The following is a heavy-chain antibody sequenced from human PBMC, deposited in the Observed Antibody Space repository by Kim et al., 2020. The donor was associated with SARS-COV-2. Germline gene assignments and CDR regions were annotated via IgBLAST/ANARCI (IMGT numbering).Heavy chain of an antibody. V-gene: IGHV3-11*03. J-gene: IGHJ6*02. CDR3: VRFNGDRDYYYDYGMDV. D-gene: IGHD7-27*01. Sequence: GKGRVTISRDNAKNSLYRQMNSLRAEDTAVYYCVRFNGDRDYYYDYGMDVWGQGTTVTVSS.